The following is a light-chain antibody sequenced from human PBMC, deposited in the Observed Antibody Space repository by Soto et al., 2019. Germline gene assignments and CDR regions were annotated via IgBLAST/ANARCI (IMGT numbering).Light chain of an antibody. CDR2: GAS. CDR1: QSFCSTN. CDR3: QQYGSSPPGT. J-gene: IGKJ1*01. Sequence: DIVLTQSPGTLSLSPGDRATLSCRASQSFCSTNLAWYQQKPGQAPSLLIYGASSRGTGIPDRFSDSGSGTDFTLTSNRLEPEDFGVYYCQQYGSSPPGTFGQGTKVEIK. V-gene: IGKV3-20*01.